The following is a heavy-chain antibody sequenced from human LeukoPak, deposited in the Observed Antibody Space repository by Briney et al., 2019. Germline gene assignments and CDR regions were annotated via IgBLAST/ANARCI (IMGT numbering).Heavy chain of an antibody. CDR3: AKSVATGSF. V-gene: IGHV3-74*01. D-gene: IGHD5-12*01. CDR1: GFTFSGYW. CDR2: FSDDEGRT. J-gene: IGHJ4*02. Sequence: GGSLRLSCAVSGFTFSGYWIHWVRQAPGKGLVWVSRFSDDEGRTVYADSVKGRFTISRDNSKNTLYLQMNSLRAEDTAVYYCAKSVATGSFWGQGTLVTVSS.